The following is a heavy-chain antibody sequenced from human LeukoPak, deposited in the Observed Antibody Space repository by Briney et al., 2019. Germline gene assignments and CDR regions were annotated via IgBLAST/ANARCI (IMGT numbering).Heavy chain of an antibody. D-gene: IGHD3-9*01. V-gene: IGHV2-5*02. Sequence: SGPMLVKPTQTLTRTCTFSGFSLSTSGVGVGWIRQPPGKALEWLALIYWDDDKRYSPSLKSRLTITKDTSKNQVVLTMTNMDPVDTATYYCAHSPSSDIGHDAFDIWGQGTMVTVSS. CDR1: GFSLSTSGVG. CDR3: AHSPSSDIGHDAFDI. CDR2: IYWDDDK. J-gene: IGHJ3*02.